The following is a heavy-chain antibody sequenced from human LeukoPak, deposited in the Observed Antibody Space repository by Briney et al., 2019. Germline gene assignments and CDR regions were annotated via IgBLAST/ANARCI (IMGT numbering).Heavy chain of an antibody. CDR1: GFIVSSNY. V-gene: IGHV3-53*01. CDR3: ARADSSSWPGEAFDA. J-gene: IGHJ3*01. Sequence: GGSLRLSCAASGFIVSSNYMTWVRQAPGKGLEWVSLIYTDGSTYYADSVKGRFTISRDNAKNSLYLQMNSLRAEDTAVYYCARADSSSWPGEAFDAWGQGTMVTVSS. D-gene: IGHD6-13*01. CDR2: IYTDGST.